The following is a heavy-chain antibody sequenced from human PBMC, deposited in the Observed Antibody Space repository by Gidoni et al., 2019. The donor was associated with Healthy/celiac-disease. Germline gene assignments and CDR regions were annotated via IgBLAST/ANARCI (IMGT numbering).Heavy chain of an antibody. CDR2: ISCNSGSI. CDR3: AKDSRDGYLTETGFDY. Sequence: EVQLVESGGGLVQPGRSLRLSCAAPGFTFDDYAIAWVRQAPGKGRDWVSGISCNSGSIGDADSVKGRFTISRDNAKNSLYLQMNSLRAEDTVLYYCAKDSRDGYLTETGFDYWGQGTLVTVSS. CDR1: GFTFDDYA. V-gene: IGHV3-9*01. J-gene: IGHJ4*02. D-gene: IGHD5-12*01.